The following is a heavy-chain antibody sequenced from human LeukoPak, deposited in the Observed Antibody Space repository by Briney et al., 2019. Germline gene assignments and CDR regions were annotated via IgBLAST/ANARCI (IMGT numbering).Heavy chain of an antibody. D-gene: IGHD4-23*01. CDR1: GYTFTSYD. CDR2: MSPNSDNT. V-gene: IGHV1-8*01. J-gene: IGHJ5*02. Sequence: ASVKVSCKASGYTFTSYDINWVRQATGQGLEWMGWMSPNSDNTGYAQKFQGRVTFTRDTSISTVYMELRSLTSEDTAVYYCARDYGGSSSWFDPWGQGTLVTVSS. CDR3: ARDYGGSSSWFDP.